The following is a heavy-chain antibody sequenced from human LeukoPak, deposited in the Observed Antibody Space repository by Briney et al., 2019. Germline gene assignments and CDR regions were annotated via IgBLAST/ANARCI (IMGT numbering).Heavy chain of an antibody. Sequence: PGGSLRLSCAASGFTVSGNYMTWVRQAPGKGLEWVSVIYSGGNTHYADSVKGRFTISRDNSKNTLFLQMNSLRAEDTAVYYCAKGLYDWLSDTDYWGQGTLVTVSS. V-gene: IGHV3-53*01. CDR2: IYSGGNT. CDR3: AKGLYDWLSDTDY. D-gene: IGHD3-9*01. CDR1: GFTVSGNY. J-gene: IGHJ4*02.